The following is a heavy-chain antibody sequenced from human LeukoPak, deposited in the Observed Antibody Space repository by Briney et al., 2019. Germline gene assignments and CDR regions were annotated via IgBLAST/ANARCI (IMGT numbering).Heavy chain of an antibody. CDR1: GFPFGSYW. D-gene: IGHD4-23*01. Sequence: PGGSLRLSCVASGFPFGSYWLSWVRQAPGKGLEWVANIKKDGTEKYYVDSVRGRFTVSRDNAKNSLYLQMNSLRAEDTALYYCARDSDYGGNYNWFDPWGQGTLVTVSS. CDR3: ARDSDYGGNYNWFDP. J-gene: IGHJ5*02. CDR2: IKKDGTEK. V-gene: IGHV3-7*03.